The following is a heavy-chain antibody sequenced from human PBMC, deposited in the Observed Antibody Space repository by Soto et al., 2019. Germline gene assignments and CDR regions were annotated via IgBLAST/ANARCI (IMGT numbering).Heavy chain of an antibody. CDR2: IYYSGST. Sequence: QLQLQESGPGLVKPSETLSLTCTVSGGSISSSSYYWGWIRQPPGKGLEWIGSIYYSGSTYYNPSLKSRVTISVDTSKNQFSLKLSSGTAADTAVYYCARHEDCSGGSCYFYYYYYGMDVWGQGTTVTVSS. D-gene: IGHD2-15*01. CDR3: ARHEDCSGGSCYFYYYYYGMDV. J-gene: IGHJ6*02. CDR1: GGSISSSSYY. V-gene: IGHV4-39*01.